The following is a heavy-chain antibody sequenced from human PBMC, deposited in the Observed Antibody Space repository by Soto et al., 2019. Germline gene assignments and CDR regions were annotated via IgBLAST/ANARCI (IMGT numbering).Heavy chain of an antibody. CDR1: GGSINNYY. D-gene: IGHD2-15*01. CDR2: FYDSGSS. CDR3: TLSGPDGCSGGSGYRDY. Sequence: QVQLQESGPRLVKPSETLSLTCTVSGGSINNYYWGWIRQPPGKGLEWIGYFYDSGSSHYSPSLESRVTIAADAATNQVSLTISSGTAAETAVYYATLSGPDGCSGGSGYRDYWGQGTLVTVSS. J-gene: IGHJ4*02. V-gene: IGHV4-59*01.